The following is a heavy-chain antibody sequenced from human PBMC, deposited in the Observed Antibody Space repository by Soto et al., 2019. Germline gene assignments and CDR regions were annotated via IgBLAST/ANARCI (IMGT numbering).Heavy chain of an antibody. V-gene: IGHV3-66*01. CDR1: GGTFSSYW. CDR3: ARDRFLARAFDI. CDR2: IDSGGST. Sequence: PGGSLRLSCAASGGTFSSYWLSGVLQSPGKVLEWVAVIDSGGSTYYADSVKGRFTISRDNSKNTLYIQMNSLRAADTAVYYCARDRFLARAFDIWGQGTVVTVSS. D-gene: IGHD3-3*01. J-gene: IGHJ3*02.